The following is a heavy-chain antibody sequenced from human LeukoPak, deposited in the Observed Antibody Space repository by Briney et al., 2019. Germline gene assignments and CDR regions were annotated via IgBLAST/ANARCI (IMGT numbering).Heavy chain of an antibody. J-gene: IGHJ4*02. D-gene: IGHD5-18*01. CDR3: ARTKVDTAMAGFDY. CDR1: GGSISSSSYY. Sequence: SETLSLTCTVSGGSISSSSYYWGWIRQPPGKGLEWIGSIYYSGSTYYNPSLKSRVTISVDTSKNQFSLKLSSVTAADTAVYYCARTKVDTAMAGFDYWGQGTLVTVSS. V-gene: IGHV4-39*07. CDR2: IYYSGST.